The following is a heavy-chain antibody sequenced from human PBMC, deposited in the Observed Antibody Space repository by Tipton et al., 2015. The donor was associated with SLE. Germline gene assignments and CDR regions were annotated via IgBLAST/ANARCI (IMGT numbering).Heavy chain of an antibody. J-gene: IGHJ4*02. Sequence: TLSLTCTVSGGSVSSGSYYWTWIRLPAGKGLGWIGHISASGSTNYNPSLRSRLTMSIDRSKNQLSLNLRSVTASDTAVYYCARAGGYVPDWGQGTLVTVSS. CDR3: ARAGGYVPD. CDR2: ISASGST. V-gene: IGHV4-61*09. CDR1: GGSVSSGSYY. D-gene: IGHD5-12*01.